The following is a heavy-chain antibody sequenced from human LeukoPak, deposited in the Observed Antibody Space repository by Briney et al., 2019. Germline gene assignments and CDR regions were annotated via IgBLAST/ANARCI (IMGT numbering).Heavy chain of an antibody. V-gene: IGHV4-59*12. J-gene: IGHJ4*02. CDR2: IYYTGST. Sequence: ASETLSLTCTVSGGSISGYYWSWIRQPPGKGLEWIGYIYYTGSTNYNPSLKSRVTMSVDTSRNQFSLKLTSVTAADTAVYYCARLTRRSGNYFDYWGQGTLVTVSS. CDR3: ARLTRRSGNYFDY. D-gene: IGHD1-1*01. CDR1: GGSISGYY.